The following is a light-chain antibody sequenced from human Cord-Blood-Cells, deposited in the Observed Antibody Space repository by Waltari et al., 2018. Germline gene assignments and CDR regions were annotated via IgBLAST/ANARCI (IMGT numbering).Light chain of an antibody. CDR3: HQSYSTTPT. Sequence: DIQMTQSPSSLSASVGDRVTITCRASQSISSYLNWYQQKPGKAPKLLIYAASSLQSGVPSRFSGSGSGTEFTLTISSLPPEDFATYYCHQSYSTTPTFGQGTKVEIK. J-gene: IGKJ1*01. CDR2: AAS. CDR1: QSISSY. V-gene: IGKV1-39*01.